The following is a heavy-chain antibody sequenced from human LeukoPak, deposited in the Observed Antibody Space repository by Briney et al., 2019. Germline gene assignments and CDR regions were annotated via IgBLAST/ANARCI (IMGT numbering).Heavy chain of an antibody. J-gene: IGHJ6*02. Sequence: PSETLSLTCTVSGGSITSYYWSWIRQPAGKGLEWIGRIYSSGSTNYNPSLKSRVTMSVDTSKNQFSLKVNSVTAADTAVYYCARANYYDSGGFFPYGLDVWGHGTTVTVSS. V-gene: IGHV4-4*07. CDR1: GGSITSYY. CDR3: ARANYYDSGGFFPYGLDV. D-gene: IGHD3-22*01. CDR2: IYSSGST.